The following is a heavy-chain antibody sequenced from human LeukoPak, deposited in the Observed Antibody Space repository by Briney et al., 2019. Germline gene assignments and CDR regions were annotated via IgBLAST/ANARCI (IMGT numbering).Heavy chain of an antibody. CDR2: LSYSGSV. V-gene: IGHV4-59*08. J-gene: IGHJ5*02. D-gene: IGHD3-10*01. CDR1: SRSIITGY. Sequence: SETLPLTCTVSSRSIITGYWTWIRQPQGKGLKWVGYLSYSGSVIYNPSLKTRHTMYRDMSRNQFPVNLKSVAAADTAMYYCATVHYASGSLSSWFDPWGRGTRVTVSS. CDR3: ATVHYASGSLSSWFDP.